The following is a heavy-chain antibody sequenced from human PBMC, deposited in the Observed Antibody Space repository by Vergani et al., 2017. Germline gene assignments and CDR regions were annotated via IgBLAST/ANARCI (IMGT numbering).Heavy chain of an antibody. J-gene: IGHJ6*03. D-gene: IGHD2-8*01. CDR1: GFTLSSHA. V-gene: IGHV3-33*01. Sequence: QVQLEESGGGVVQPGRSLRLSCAGSGFTLSSHAMHWVRQAPGKGLEWVAFIWYDGSKEYYADSVKGRFTISRDNSKNTLYLQMNNLRAADTAVYYCARSGYCAHGVCYMTYYYYKGVWGKGTAVTVSS. CDR3: ARSGYCAHGVCYMTYYYYKGV. CDR2: IWYDGSKE.